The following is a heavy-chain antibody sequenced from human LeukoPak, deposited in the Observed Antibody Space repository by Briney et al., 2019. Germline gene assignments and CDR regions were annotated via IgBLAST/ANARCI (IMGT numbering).Heavy chain of an antibody. D-gene: IGHD3-10*01. J-gene: IGHJ4*02. V-gene: IGHV3-30-3*01. Sequence: VGSLRLSCAASGFTFSSYAMHWVRQAPGKGLEWVAVISYDGSNKYYADSVKGRFTISRDNSKNTLYLQMNSLRAEDTAVYYCVTAMVSSFDYWGQGTLVTVSS. CDR2: ISYDGSNK. CDR3: VTAMVSSFDY. CDR1: GFTFSSYA.